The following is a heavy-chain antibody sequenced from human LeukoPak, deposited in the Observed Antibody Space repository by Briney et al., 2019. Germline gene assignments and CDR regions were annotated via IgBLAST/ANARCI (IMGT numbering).Heavy chain of an antibody. D-gene: IGHD6-19*01. J-gene: IGHJ4*02. V-gene: IGHV3-23*01. CDR3: AKDQSRIAVAGTFDY. CDR2: ISGGGGST. Sequence: GGSLRLSCAASGFTFSSYGMSWVRQAPGKGREWVSAISGGGGSTYYADSVKGRFTISRDNSKNTLYLQMNSLRAEDTAVYYCAKDQSRIAVAGTFDYWGQGTLVTVSS. CDR1: GFTFSSYG.